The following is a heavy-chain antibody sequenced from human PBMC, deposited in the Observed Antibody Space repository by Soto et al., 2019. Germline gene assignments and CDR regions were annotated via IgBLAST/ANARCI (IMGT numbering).Heavy chain of an antibody. Sequence: SETLSLTCTVSGGSVSSADSYWGWIRQSPGKGLEWIGSAYYRGRSYSKSSVKSRVTISVDTSKNQFCLNLNSVTASDTAVYYCVSQRTSVLTQAYFDYWGPGALVTVSS. D-gene: IGHD2-8*01. J-gene: IGHJ4*02. CDR3: VSQRTSVLTQAYFDY. V-gene: IGHV4-39*01. CDR1: GGSVSSADSY. CDR2: AYYRGRS.